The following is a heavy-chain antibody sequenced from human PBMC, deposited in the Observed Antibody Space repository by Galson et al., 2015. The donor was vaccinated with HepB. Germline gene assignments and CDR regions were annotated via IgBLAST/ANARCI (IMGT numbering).Heavy chain of an antibody. CDR3: AKVGGGVTDAFDI. Sequence: SLRLSCAASGFTFLNYAMHWVRQAPGKGLEWVSVISGNGASTYYTDSVKGRFTIFRDNSQNTVYLQMNSLRAEDTALYYCAKVGGGVTDAFDIWGQGTMITVSS. D-gene: IGHD3-16*01. J-gene: IGHJ3*02. CDR2: ISGNGAST. CDR1: GFTFLNYA. V-gene: IGHV3-23*01.